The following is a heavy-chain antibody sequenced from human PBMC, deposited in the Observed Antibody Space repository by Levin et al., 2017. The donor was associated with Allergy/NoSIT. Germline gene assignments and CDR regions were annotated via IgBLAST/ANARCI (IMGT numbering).Heavy chain of an antibody. CDR2: IIPIFGTA. V-gene: IGHV1-69*13. Sequence: ASVKVSCKASGGTFSSYAISWVRQAPGQGLEWMGGIIPIFGTANYAQKFQGRVTITADESTSTAYMELSSLRSEDTAVYYCARGWGVIVGVTTEYYGMDGWGQGTTVTVSS. J-gene: IGHJ6*02. D-gene: IGHD1-26*01. CDR3: ARGWGVIVGVTTEYYGMDG. CDR1: GGTFSSYA.